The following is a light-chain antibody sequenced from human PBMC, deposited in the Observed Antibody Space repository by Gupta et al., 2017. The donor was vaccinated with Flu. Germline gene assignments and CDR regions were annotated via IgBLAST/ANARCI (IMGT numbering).Light chain of an antibody. J-gene: IGLJ1*01. V-gene: IGLV1-44*01. CDR2: DNN. Sequence: VTISCSGSSSNIGTNAVHWYQQVPGTAPKLLIYDNNQRTSGVPDRFSGSKSGTSASLAISGLQSEDEADYYCAAWDDSLNGHYVFGTGTEVTVL. CDR3: AAWDDSLNGHYV. CDR1: SSNIGTNA.